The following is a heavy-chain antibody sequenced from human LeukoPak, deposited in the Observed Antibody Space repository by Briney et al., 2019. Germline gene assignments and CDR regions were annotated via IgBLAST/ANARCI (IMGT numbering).Heavy chain of an antibody. Sequence: GGSLRLSCAASGFTFSSYAMSWVRQAPGKGLEWVYISSSGGSTYYADSVKGRFTISRDNSKNTLYLQMNSLRAEDTAVYYCAKGLRSPVTTRTFDYWGQGTLVTVSS. CDR1: GFTFSSYA. J-gene: IGHJ4*02. D-gene: IGHD4-17*01. CDR3: AKGLRSPVTTRTFDY. V-gene: IGHV3-23*01. CDR2: ISSSGGST.